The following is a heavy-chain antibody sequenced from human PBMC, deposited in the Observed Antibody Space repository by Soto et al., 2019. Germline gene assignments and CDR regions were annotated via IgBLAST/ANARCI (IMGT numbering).Heavy chain of an antibody. D-gene: IGHD3-22*01. CDR1: GGSISSGDYY. J-gene: IGHJ1*01. V-gene: IGHV4-61*08. CDR2: IYYSGST. Sequence: SETLSLTCTVSGGSISSGDYYWSWIRQPPGKGLEWIGYIYYSGSTNYNPSLKSRVTISVDTSKNQFSLKLSSVTAADTAVYYCARGMIETAEYFQHWGQGTLVTVS. CDR3: ARGMIETAEYFQH.